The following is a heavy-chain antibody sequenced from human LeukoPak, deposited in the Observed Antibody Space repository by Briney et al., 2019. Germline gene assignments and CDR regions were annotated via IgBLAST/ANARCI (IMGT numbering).Heavy chain of an antibody. V-gene: IGHV4-59*01. D-gene: IGHD2-21*01. CDR1: DYSFRNYC. CDR3: ARDVYCGRTERFCYYMDV. Sequence: SETLSLTCTVSDYSFRNYCLSWVRQPPGRGLEWIGYIYYSGNTKYNPSLQSRVTISIDTSKLQFSLKLRSVTAAGRADGYCARDVYCGRTERFCYYMDVWTKGTAVTVSS. CDR2: IYYSGNT. J-gene: IGHJ6*03.